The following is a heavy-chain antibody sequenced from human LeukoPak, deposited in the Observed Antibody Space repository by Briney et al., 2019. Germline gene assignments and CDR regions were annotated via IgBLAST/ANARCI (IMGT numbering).Heavy chain of an antibody. D-gene: IGHD3-10*01. CDR3: ATDLIHYYASGAKT. J-gene: IGHJ5*02. Sequence: GGSLRLSCAASGLTFSNYNMNWVRQAPGKGLEWVSTISTSGSYIYYANSMKGRFTISRDNAKNSLYLQMNSLRVEDSAVYYCATDLIHYYASGAKTWGQGTLVTVSS. CDR2: ISTSGSYI. CDR1: GLTFSNYN. V-gene: IGHV3-21*01.